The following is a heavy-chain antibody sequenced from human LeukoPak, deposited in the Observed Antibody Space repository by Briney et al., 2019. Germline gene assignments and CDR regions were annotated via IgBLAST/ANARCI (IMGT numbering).Heavy chain of an antibody. D-gene: IGHD3-22*01. CDR1: GYTFTGYY. Sequence: ASVKVSCKASGYTFTGYYMHWVRQAPGQGLEWVGWIRGDNGNTNYAQKLQGRVTMTTDTSTSTAYMELRSLRSDDTAVYYCARENDDSGWFDPWGQGTLVTVSS. CDR3: ARENDDSGWFDP. J-gene: IGHJ5*02. V-gene: IGHV1-18*04. CDR2: IRGDNGNT.